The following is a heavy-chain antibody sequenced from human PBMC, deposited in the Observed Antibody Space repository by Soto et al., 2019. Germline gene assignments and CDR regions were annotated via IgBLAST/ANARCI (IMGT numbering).Heavy chain of an antibody. J-gene: IGHJ4*02. Sequence: EVQLVESGGALVQPGGSLRLSCAASGYTFSYYWMHWIRQAPGKGLMWVSRINGDGNITNYADSVKGRFTISRDNAKNTLYLQMNSLPAEDTAVYYCTKDTFGEEDFWGQGALVTVSS. CDR1: GYTFSYYW. CDR2: INGDGNIT. D-gene: IGHD3-16*01. V-gene: IGHV3-74*01. CDR3: TKDTFGEEDF.